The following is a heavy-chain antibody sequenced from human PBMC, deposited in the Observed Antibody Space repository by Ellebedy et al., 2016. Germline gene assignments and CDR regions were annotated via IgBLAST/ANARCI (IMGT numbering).Heavy chain of an antibody. J-gene: IGHJ4*02. CDR1: GFTVSSNY. CDR3: TTVVIGY. V-gene: IGHV3-66*01. D-gene: IGHD4-23*01. Sequence: GESLKISCAASGFTVSSNYMSWVRQAPGKGLEWVSVIYSGGSTYYADSVKGRFTISRDNSKNTLYLQMNSLRAEDTAVYYCTTVVIGYWGQGTLVTVSS. CDR2: IYSGGST.